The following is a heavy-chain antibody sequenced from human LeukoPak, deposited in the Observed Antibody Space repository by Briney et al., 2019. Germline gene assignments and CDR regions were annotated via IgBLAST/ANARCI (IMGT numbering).Heavy chain of an antibody. CDR2: IIPIFGTA. D-gene: IGHD3-16*01. Sequence: GASVKVSCKASGGTFISYAISWVRQAPGQGLEWMGRIIPIFGTANYAQKFQGRVTITTDESTSTAYMELSSLRSEDTAVYYCARDWGVGLRYYYYYMDVWGKGTTVTVSS. J-gene: IGHJ6*03. CDR3: ARDWGVGLRYYYYYMDV. V-gene: IGHV1-69*05. CDR1: GGTFISYA.